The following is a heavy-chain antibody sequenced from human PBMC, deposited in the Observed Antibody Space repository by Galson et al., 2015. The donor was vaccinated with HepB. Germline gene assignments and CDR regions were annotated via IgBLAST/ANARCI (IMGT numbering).Heavy chain of an antibody. Sequence: SVKVSCKVSGYTLTELSMHWVRQAPGKGLEWMGGFDPADGETIYAQKFQGRVTMTEDTSTDTAYMELSSLRSEDTAVYYCATLISAYGATWERAFDIWGQGTMVTVSS. CDR3: ATLISAYGATWERAFDI. J-gene: IGHJ3*02. CDR2: FDPADGET. D-gene: IGHD1-1*01. CDR1: GYTLTELS. V-gene: IGHV1-24*01.